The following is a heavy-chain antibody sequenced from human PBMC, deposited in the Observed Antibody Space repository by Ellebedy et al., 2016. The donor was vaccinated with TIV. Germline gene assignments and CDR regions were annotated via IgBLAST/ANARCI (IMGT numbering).Heavy chain of an antibody. J-gene: IGHJ6*02. CDR3: AKDLASGWLYGMDV. CDR2: VSYDGSDK. V-gene: IGHV3-30*18. Sequence: GGSLRLSCEASGFIFRSYGMHWVRQAPGKGLEWVAVVSYDGSDKFYADSVKGRLTISRDNSDNTVYLQMNSLRAEDTALYYCAKDLASGWLYGMDVWGQGTTVTVS. CDR1: GFIFRSYG. D-gene: IGHD6-19*01.